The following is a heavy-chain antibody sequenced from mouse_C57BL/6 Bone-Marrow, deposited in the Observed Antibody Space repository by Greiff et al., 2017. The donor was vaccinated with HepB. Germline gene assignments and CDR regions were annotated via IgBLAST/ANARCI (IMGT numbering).Heavy chain of an antibody. CDR1: GYTFTSSW. D-gene: IGHD1-1*01. CDR3: ARGAYGSSEEGYAMDY. J-gene: IGHJ4*01. CDR2: IDPNSGGT. V-gene: IGHV1-72*01. Sequence: VQLQQPGAELVKPGASVKLSCKASGYTFTSSWMHWVKQRPGRGLEWIGRIDPNSGGTKYNEKFKSKATLTVDKPSSTAYMQLSSLTSEDSAVYYCARGAYGSSEEGYAMDYWGQGTSVTVSS.